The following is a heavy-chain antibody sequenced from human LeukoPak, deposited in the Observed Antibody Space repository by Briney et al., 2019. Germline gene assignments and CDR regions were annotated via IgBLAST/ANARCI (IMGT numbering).Heavy chain of an antibody. CDR2: ISSTSNYI. CDR3: ARTVFGAYNWFDP. Sequence: GGSLRLSCAASGFTFSSYDMNWIRQAPGKGLEWVSSISSTSNYINYADSVKGRFTISRDSAKSSLYLQMNSLRVEDTAVYYCARTVFGAYNWFDPWGQGALVTVSS. CDR1: GFTFSSYD. V-gene: IGHV3-21*01. D-gene: IGHD3-3*01. J-gene: IGHJ5*02.